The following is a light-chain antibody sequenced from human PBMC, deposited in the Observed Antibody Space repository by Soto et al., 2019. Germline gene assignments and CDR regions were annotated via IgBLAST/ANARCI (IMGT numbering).Light chain of an antibody. J-gene: IGLJ1*01. CDR3: SSYAGSDNLVV. CDR2: EVT. Sequence: QSALTQPPSASGSPGQSVTISCTGTSSDVGGYNYVSWYQQHPDKAPRLMIYEVTKRPSGVPDRFSGSKSGNTASLTVSGLQAEDEADYYCSSYAGSDNLVVFGTGTKVTVL. V-gene: IGLV2-8*01. CDR1: SSDVGGYNY.